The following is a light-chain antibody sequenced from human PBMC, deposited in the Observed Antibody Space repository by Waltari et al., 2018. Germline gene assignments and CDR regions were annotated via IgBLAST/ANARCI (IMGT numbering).Light chain of an antibody. CDR3: QQSSTTPRS. CDR1: QSVNNY. V-gene: IGKV1-39*01. J-gene: IGKJ1*01. CDR2: TAS. Sequence: DIQMTQSPTSLSASVGDRVTITCRASQSVNNYVNWYQQKSGQAPKVLIYTASTLQIGVPSRFSGSGSGTEFTLTISGLQPEDSATYYCQQSSTTPRSFGQGTKVEI.